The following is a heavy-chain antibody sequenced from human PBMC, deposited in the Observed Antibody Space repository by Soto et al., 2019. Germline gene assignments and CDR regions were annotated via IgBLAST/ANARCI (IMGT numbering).Heavy chain of an antibody. J-gene: IGHJ4*02. V-gene: IGHV4-39*01. D-gene: IGHD3-10*01. CDR2: IYYSGST. Sequence: PSETLSLTCTVSGGSISSSSYYWGWIRQPPGKGLEWIGSIYYSGSTYYNPSLKSRVTISVDTSKNQFSLKLSSVTAADTSVYYCARQRMDYGSGSYFPLDYWGQGTLVT. CDR1: GGSISSSSYY. CDR3: ARQRMDYGSGSYFPLDY.